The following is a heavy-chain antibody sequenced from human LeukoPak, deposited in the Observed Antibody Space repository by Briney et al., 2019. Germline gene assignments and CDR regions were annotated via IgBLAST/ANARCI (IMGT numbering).Heavy chain of an antibody. Sequence: GGSLRLSCAASGFTFSNFVMSWVRQAPGKGLEWVSYIDGSGGSTNYADSVKGRFTISRDNSKNTLYLQMNSLRAEDTAIYYCAKENWYLYNNNWYKTWFDPWGQGTLVTVSS. CDR1: GFTFSNFV. CDR3: AKENWYLYNNNWYKTWFDP. J-gene: IGHJ5*02. CDR2: IDGSGGST. D-gene: IGHD6-13*01. V-gene: IGHV3-23*01.